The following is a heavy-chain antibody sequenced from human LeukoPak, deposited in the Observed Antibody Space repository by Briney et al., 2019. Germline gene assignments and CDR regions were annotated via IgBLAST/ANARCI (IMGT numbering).Heavy chain of an antibody. CDR3: ARDRAVRGVIDY. D-gene: IGHD3-10*01. CDR1: GYTFTGYY. J-gene: IGHJ4*02. Sequence: ASVKVSCKASGYTFTGYYMHWVRQAPGQGLEWMGIINPSGGSTSYAQKFQGRVTMTRDTSTSTVYMELSSLRSEDTAVYYCARDRAVRGVIDYWGQGTLVTVSS. V-gene: IGHV1-46*01. CDR2: INPSGGST.